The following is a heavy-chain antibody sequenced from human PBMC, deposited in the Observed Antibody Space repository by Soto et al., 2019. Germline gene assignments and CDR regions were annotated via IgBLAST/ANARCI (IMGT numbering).Heavy chain of an antibody. D-gene: IGHD4-4*01. V-gene: IGHV1-69*12. CDR3: ARDWGFMTTPYYYNDTDV. CDR2: IIPMFATA. CDR1: GGAFTKYA. J-gene: IGHJ6*02. Sequence: VQLVQSGAEVKKPGSSVKVSCKASGGAFTKYAITWVRQAPGQGLEWMGGIIPMFATAEYAQKFQGRVTITADESTSTAYMELSSLISDDTAVYFCARDWGFMTTPYYYNDTDVLGQGTTVTVSS.